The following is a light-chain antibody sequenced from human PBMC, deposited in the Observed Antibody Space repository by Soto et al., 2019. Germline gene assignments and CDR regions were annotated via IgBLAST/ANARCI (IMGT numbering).Light chain of an antibody. V-gene: IGLV1-40*01. Sequence: QSVLTQPPSVSEAPGQRVTISCTGSSSNIGAGYEAHWYQQVPGTAPKLLIYENNNRPSGVPDRFSGSKSGTSASLAITGLQAEDEAEDYCQSYYSSLSGYVFGTGTKVTVL. CDR2: ENN. CDR1: SSNIGAGYE. CDR3: QSYYSSLSGYV. J-gene: IGLJ1*01.